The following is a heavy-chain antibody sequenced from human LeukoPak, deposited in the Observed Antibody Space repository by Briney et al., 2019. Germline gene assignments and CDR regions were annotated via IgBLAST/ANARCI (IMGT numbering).Heavy chain of an antibody. CDR2: IYFGDSHT. Sequence: GESLKISCKGSGNRFTSYWIGWVRQMPGKGLEWMGIIYFGDSHTRYSPSLQGQVTISADKSISTAYLQWSSLKASDTAIYYCATSAGSSSSWEFDYWGQGTLVTVSS. CDR3: ATSAGSSSSWEFDY. V-gene: IGHV5-51*01. CDR1: GNRFTSYW. J-gene: IGHJ4*02. D-gene: IGHD6-13*01.